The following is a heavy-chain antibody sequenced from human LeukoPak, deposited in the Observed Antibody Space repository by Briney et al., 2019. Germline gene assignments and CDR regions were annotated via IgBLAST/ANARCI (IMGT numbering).Heavy chain of an antibody. J-gene: IGHJ3*02. D-gene: IGHD4-17*01. CDR1: GFIVSGDF. CDR3: AEDAYGFDAFDI. V-gene: IGHV3-53*01. Sequence: GGSLRLSCAASGFIVSGDFMSWVRQAPGKGLEWVSVIYSDGSTYYADSVKGRLTISRDNSKNTLDLQMTGLRAEDTAVYYCAEDAYGFDAFDIWGQGTMVTVSS. CDR2: IYSDGST.